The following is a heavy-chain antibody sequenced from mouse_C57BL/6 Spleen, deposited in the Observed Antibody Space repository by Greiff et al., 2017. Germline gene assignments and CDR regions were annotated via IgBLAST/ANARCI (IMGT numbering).Heavy chain of an antibody. CDR1: GFTFSSYA. Sequence: EVKLMESGGGLVKPGGSLKLSCAASGFTFSSYAMSWVRQTPEKRLEWVATISDGGSYTYYPDNVKGRFTISRDNAKNNLYLQMSHLKSEDTAMYYCARGYYGSRGAMDYWGQGTSVTVSS. CDR2: ISDGGSYT. D-gene: IGHD1-1*01. CDR3: ARGYYGSRGAMDY. J-gene: IGHJ4*01. V-gene: IGHV5-4*03.